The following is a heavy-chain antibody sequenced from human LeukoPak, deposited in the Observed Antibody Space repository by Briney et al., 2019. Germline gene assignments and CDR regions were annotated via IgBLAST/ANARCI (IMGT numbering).Heavy chain of an antibody. J-gene: IGHJ3*02. CDR3: ASYRYGSSFAFDI. CDR2: IYSGGST. D-gene: IGHD6-6*01. Sequence: GGSLRLSCEASGFTFSAYAMTWVRQAAGKGLEWVSIIYSGGSTYYADSVKGRFTISRDNSKNTLYLQMNSLRAEDTAVYYCASYRYGSSFAFDIWGQGTMVTVSS. V-gene: IGHV3-66*01. CDR1: GFTFSAYA.